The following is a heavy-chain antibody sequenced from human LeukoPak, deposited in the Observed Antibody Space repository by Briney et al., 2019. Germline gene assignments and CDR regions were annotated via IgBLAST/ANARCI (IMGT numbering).Heavy chain of an antibody. Sequence: SETLSLTCSVSGGSISSSTYYWGWIGQPPGKGLEWIGSMYYSGTTYYNPSLKSRVTISVDTSKNHFSLKLTSVTAADTAVYYCARDLVTTAEFDYWGQGTQVTVSS. CDR3: ARDLVTTAEFDY. CDR2: MYYSGTT. CDR1: GGSISSSTYY. V-gene: IGHV4-39*07. J-gene: IGHJ4*02. D-gene: IGHD3-22*01.